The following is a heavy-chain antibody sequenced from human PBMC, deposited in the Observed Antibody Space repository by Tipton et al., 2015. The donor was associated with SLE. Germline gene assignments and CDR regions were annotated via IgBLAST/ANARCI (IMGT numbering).Heavy chain of an antibody. V-gene: IGHV4-38-2*02. CDR1: GYSIRTGFY. J-gene: IGHJ4*02. D-gene: IGHD3-3*01. CDR3: ARSLQFLEGYLGH. Sequence: TLSLTCTVSGYSIRTGFYWGWIRQPPGKGLDWIGHVSPSGETNYNPSLESRVTISRDTPNNQFSLNLRSVTAADTAVYFCARSLQFLEGYLGHWGQGTLVTVSS. CDR2: VSPSGET.